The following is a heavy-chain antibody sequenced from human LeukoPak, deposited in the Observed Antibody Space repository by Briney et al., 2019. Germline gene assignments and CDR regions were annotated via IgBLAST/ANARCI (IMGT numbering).Heavy chain of an antibody. CDR1: GFTFSSSW. CDR3: ARVDWYSGDY. V-gene: IGHV3-7*01. D-gene: IGHD1-26*01. J-gene: IGHJ4*02. Sequence: GGSLRLSCAASGFTFSSSWMSWLRQAPGKGLEWVTNIGQGGGGKYYVDSVKGRFTISRDNAKNSLYLQMNSLRAEDTAVYYCARVDWYSGDYWGQGTLVTVSS. CDR2: IGQGGGGK.